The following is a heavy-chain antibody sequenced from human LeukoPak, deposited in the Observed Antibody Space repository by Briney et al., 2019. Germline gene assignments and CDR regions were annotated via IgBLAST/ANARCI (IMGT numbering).Heavy chain of an antibody. CDR2: INHSGST. V-gene: IGHV4-39*07. D-gene: IGHD7-27*01. Sequence: SETLSLTCTVSGGSVSSGSYYWSWIRQPPGKGLEWIGEINHSGSTNYNPSLKSRVTISVDTSKNQFSLKLNSVTAADTAVYYCASGRGLPLGYWGQGTLVTVSS. J-gene: IGHJ4*02. CDR3: ASGRGLPLGY. CDR1: GGSVSSGSYY.